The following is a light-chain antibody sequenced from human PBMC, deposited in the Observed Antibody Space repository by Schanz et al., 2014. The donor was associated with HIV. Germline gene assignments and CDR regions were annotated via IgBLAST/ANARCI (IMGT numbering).Light chain of an antibody. CDR2: AAS. CDR3: QQYYRYPIT. CDR1: QSISNS. V-gene: IGKV1-8*01. Sequence: IQMTQSPSSLSASVGDRVTLTCRASQSISNSLHWYQQKPGKAPRLLIYAASTLQSGVPSRFIGGGSGADFTLTITCLQSEDSAMYYCQQYYRYPITFGQGTRLDI. J-gene: IGKJ5*01.